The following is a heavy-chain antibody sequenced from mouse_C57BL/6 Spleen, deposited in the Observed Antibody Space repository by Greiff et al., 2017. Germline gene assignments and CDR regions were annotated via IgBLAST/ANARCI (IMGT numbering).Heavy chain of an antibody. D-gene: IGHD1-1*01. J-gene: IGHJ2*01. CDR3: ARGGNLLLLFDY. Sequence: QVQLQQPGAELVKPGASVKMSCKASGYTFTSYWITWVKQRPGQGLEWIGDIYPGSGSTNYNEKFKSKATLTVDTSSSTAYMQLSSLTSEDSAVYYCARGGNLLLLFDYWGQGTTLTVSS. V-gene: IGHV1-55*01. CDR2: IYPGSGST. CDR1: GYTFTSYW.